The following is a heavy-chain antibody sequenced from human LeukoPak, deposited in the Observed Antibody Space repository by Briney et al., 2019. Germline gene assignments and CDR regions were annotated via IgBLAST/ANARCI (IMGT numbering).Heavy chain of an antibody. V-gene: IGHV4-39*07. J-gene: IGHJ4*02. Sequence: SETLSLTCTVSGGSISSNSYYWGWVRQPPGKGLEWIGSMFYIGSTYYSSSLKSRVTISVDTSKNQFSLKLSSVTAADTAVYYCARGGGYWPYWGQGTLVTVSS. CDR1: GGSISSNSYY. CDR3: ARGGGYWPY. D-gene: IGHD3-16*01. CDR2: MFYIGST.